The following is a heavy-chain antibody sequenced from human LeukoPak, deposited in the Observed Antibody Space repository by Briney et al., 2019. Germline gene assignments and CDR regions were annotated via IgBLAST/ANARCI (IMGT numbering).Heavy chain of an antibody. V-gene: IGHV1-2*02. CDR3: ASRPYSGSYPGSDY. Sequence: ASVKVSCKASGYTFTGYYMHWVRQAPGQGLKWMGWINPNSGGTNYAQKFQGRVTMTRDTSISTAYMELSRLRSDDTAVYYCASRPYSGSYPGSDYWGQGTLVTVSS. J-gene: IGHJ4*02. CDR1: GYTFTGYY. CDR2: INPNSGGT. D-gene: IGHD1-26*01.